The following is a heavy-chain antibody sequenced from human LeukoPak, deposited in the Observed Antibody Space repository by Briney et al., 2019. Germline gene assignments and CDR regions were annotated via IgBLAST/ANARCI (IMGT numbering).Heavy chain of an antibody. CDR2: MSSDGSKK. CDR1: GFTFSSYA. Sequence: GGSLRLSCAASGFTFSSYAMHWVRQAPGKGLEWVAVMSSDGSKKYYADSVKGRFTVSRDNSKNTLYLQMNSLRAEDTAVYYCAKKFTGTTVISGDYFDYWGQGTLVTVSS. D-gene: IGHD4-17*01. J-gene: IGHJ4*02. CDR3: AKKFTGTTVISGDYFDY. V-gene: IGHV3-30-3*02.